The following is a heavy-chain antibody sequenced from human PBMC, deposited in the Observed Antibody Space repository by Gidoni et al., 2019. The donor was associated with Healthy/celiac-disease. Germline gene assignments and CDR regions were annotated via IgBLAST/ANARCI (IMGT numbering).Heavy chain of an antibody. V-gene: IGHV3-30-3*01. J-gene: IGHJ6*02. CDR2: ISYDGSNK. Sequence: QVQLVESGEGVVQPGRSLRLSCAASGFTFSHYAMHWVRQAPGKGLEWVAVISYDGSNKYYADSVKGRFTISRDNSKNTLYLQMNSLRAEDTAVYYCARASIAAAGIGYYYYGMDVWGQGTTVTVSS. D-gene: IGHD6-13*01. CDR3: ARASIAAAGIGYYYYGMDV. CDR1: GFTFSHYA.